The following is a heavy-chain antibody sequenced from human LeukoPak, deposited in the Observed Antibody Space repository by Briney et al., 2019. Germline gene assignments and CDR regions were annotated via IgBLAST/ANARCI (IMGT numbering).Heavy chain of an antibody. CDR1: GFTVSSNY. CDR3: ARVLGSYAVDY. V-gene: IGHV3-11*01. D-gene: IGHD3-10*01. Sequence: GVLRLSCAASGFTVSSNYMSWVRQAPGKGLEWVSYISKSGSTKDYTDSVKGRFTISRDNTKNSLYLQMNSLRVEDTAVYYCARVLGSYAVDYWGQGTLATVSS. J-gene: IGHJ4*02. CDR2: ISKSGSTK.